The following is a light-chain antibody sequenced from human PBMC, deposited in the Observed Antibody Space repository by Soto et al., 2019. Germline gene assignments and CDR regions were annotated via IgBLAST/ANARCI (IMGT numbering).Light chain of an antibody. Sequence: QSVLTQPRSVSGSPGQSVTISCTGTSSDVGGYDFISWYQQHPGKAPKLMISDVSKRPSGVPDRFSGSKSGNTASLTISGLQDEDDADYYCCSYAGDLALFGGGTKVTVL. CDR1: SSDVGGYDF. V-gene: IGLV2-11*01. CDR3: CSYAGDLAL. J-gene: IGLJ2*01. CDR2: DVS.